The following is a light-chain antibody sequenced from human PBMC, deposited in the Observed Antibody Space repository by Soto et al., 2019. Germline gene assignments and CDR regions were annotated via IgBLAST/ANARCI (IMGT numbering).Light chain of an antibody. CDR1: SSDVGAYDY. J-gene: IGLJ3*02. CDR2: EVT. CDR3: SSYAGSNNFVV. Sequence: QSALSQPPSASGSPGQSVTISCTGTSSDVGAYDYVSWYQQYPGKAPKLMIYEVTKRPSGVPDRFSGSKSGNTASLAVSGLQAEDEADYYCSSYAGSNNFVVFGGGTKLTVL. V-gene: IGLV2-8*01.